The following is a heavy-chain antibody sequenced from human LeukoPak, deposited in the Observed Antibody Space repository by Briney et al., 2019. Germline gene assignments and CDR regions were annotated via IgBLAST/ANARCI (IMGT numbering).Heavy chain of an antibody. D-gene: IGHD3-10*01. CDR1: AFTFSNTW. CDR3: TTTMVRRVINAFDI. Sequence: GGALMLSCSAAAFTFSNTWVSWVRRAPRKGLVWVGRIKSITDGGTTYYAARVTGRFTIPREHSNNTLYPQMNSIKTENTAVYYCTTTMVRRVINAFDIWGQGTMVTVYS. CDR2: IKSITDGGTT. J-gene: IGHJ3*02. V-gene: IGHV3-15*01.